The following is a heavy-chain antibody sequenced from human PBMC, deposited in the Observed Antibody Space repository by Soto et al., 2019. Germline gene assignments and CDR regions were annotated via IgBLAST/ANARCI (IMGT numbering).Heavy chain of an antibody. CDR2: IYSGGST. Sequence: EVQLVESGGGLIQPGGSLRLSCAASGFTVSSNYMSWVRQAPGKGLEWVSVIYSGGSTYYADSVKGRFTIYRDNSKNTLYLQMNSLRAEDTAVYYCARKDREGTGYFDYWGQGTLVTVSS. CDR1: GFTVSSNY. V-gene: IGHV3-53*01. CDR3: ARKDREGTGYFDY. D-gene: IGHD1-1*01. J-gene: IGHJ4*02.